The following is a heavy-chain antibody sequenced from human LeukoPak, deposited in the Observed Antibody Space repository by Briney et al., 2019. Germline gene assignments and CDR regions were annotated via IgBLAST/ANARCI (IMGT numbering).Heavy chain of an antibody. D-gene: IGHD3-10*02. V-gene: IGHV3-21*01. CDR1: GFTFSSYN. Sequence: PGGSLRLSCAASGFTFSSYNMNWVRQAPGKGLEWVSSISSSRSYIYYADSVKGRFTIPRDNAKNSLYLQMNSLRAEDTAVYYCAELGITMIGGVWGKGTTVTISS. CDR3: AELGITMIGGV. J-gene: IGHJ6*04. CDR2: ISSSRSYI.